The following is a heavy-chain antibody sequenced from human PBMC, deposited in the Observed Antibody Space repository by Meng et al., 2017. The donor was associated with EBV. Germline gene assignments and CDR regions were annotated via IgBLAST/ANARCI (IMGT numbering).Heavy chain of an antibody. CDR3: AHRRDEYSSSWYGWFDP. V-gene: IGHV2-5*02. D-gene: IGHD6-13*01. CDR1: GFSLSTSGVG. Sequence: QINLKESGSTLGKPTQTLTLTCTFSGFSLSTSGVGVGWIRQPPGKSLEWLALIYWDDDKRYSPSLKSRLTITKDTSKNQVVLTMTNMDPVDTATYYCAHRRDEYSSSWYGWFDPWGQGTLVTVSS. J-gene: IGHJ5*02. CDR2: IYWDDDK.